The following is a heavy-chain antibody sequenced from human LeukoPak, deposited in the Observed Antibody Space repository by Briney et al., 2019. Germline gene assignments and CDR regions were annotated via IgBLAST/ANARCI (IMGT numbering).Heavy chain of an antibody. CDR1: GFTFNDYY. CDR2: IGSSGGTI. V-gene: IGHV3-11*04. CDR3: ARGVRGYSYGSRFDY. D-gene: IGHD5-18*01. J-gene: IGHJ4*02. Sequence: GGSLRLSCAASGFTFNDYYMSWIRQAPGEGLEWVSYIGSSGGTIYYADSVKGRFAISRDNAKNSLYLQMNSLRDEDTAVYYCARGVRGYSYGSRFDYWGQGTLVTVSS.